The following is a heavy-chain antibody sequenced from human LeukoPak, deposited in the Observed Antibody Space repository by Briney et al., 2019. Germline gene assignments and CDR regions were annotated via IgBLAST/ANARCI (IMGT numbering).Heavy chain of an antibody. CDR1: GGSISSSSYY. V-gene: IGHV4-39*01. Sequence: SETLSLTCTVSGGSISSSSYYWGWIRQPPGKGLEWIGSIYYSGSTYYNPSLKSRVTISVDTSKNQFSLKLSSVTAADTAVYYCARQGYYDSSGYFLTPIDYWGQGTLVTVSS. CDR3: ARQGYYDSSGYFLTPIDY. CDR2: IYYSGST. J-gene: IGHJ4*02. D-gene: IGHD3-22*01.